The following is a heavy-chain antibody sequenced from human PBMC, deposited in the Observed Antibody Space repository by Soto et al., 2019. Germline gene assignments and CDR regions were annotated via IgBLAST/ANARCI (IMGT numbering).Heavy chain of an antibody. CDR1: GFTFSSYA. V-gene: IGHV3-23*01. CDR3: AKDSPYSRGWFPDVFDI. D-gene: IGHD6-19*01. Sequence: GGSLRLSCAASGFTFSSYAMSWVRQAPGKGLEWVSGISSSGGTTYYADSVKGRFTISRDNSQSTLYLQMNSLRAEDTAVYYCAKDSPYSRGWFPDVFDIWGQGTMVTVSS. CDR2: ISSSGGTT. J-gene: IGHJ3*02.